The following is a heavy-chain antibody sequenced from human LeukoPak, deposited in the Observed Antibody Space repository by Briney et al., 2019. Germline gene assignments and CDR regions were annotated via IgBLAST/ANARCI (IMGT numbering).Heavy chain of an antibody. CDR3: AKDLRGVDY. J-gene: IGHJ4*02. D-gene: IGHD2-15*01. CDR1: VFVLGAHS. V-gene: IGHV3-48*02. Sequence: GGSLRLSCAATVFVLGAHSMNWVRQAPWKGLEWISYISSGSSTIYYADSVLGRFTISKDDSKNFLYLEMNSLRDEDTAVYYCAKDLRGVDYWGQGTLVTVSS. CDR2: ISSGSSTI.